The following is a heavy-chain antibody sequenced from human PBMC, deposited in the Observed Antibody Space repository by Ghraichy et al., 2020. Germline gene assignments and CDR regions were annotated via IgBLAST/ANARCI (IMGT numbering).Heavy chain of an antibody. CDR1: GYTFTSYD. V-gene: IGHV1-8*02. J-gene: IGHJ6*03. D-gene: IGHD1-7*01. CDR2: MNPNSGNT. CDR3: ARGVNYPRRYYYYMDV. Sequence: ASVKVSCKASGYTFTSYDINWVRQATGQGLEWMGWMNPNSGNTGYAQKFQGRVTMTRNTSISTAYMELSSLRSEDTAVYYCARGVNYPRRYYYYMDVWGKGTTVTVSS.